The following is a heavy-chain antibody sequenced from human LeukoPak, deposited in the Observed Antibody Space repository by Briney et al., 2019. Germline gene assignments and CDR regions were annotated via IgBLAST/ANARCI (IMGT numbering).Heavy chain of an antibody. V-gene: IGHV1-2*02. CDR3: AREPYGSGSSFPDY. D-gene: IGHD3-10*01. CDR1: GYTFTGYY. J-gene: IGHJ4*02. Sequence: GASVKVSCKASGYTFTGYYMHWVRQAPGQGLEWMGWINPNSGGTNYAQKFQGRVTMTRDTSISTAYMELSRLRSDDTAVYYCAREPYGSGSSFPDYWGQGTLVTVSS. CDR2: INPNSGGT.